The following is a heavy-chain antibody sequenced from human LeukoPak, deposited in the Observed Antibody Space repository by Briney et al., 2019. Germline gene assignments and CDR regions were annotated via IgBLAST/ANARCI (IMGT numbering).Heavy chain of an antibody. D-gene: IGHD3-22*01. V-gene: IGHV4-61*01. CDR2: IYYNRRT. J-gene: IGHJ4*02. CDR3: ARGGRNSLYYDSSGLPGIDY. CDR1: GGSVSSSSYY. Sequence: PSETLSLTCTVSGGSVSSSSYYWSWIRQPPGKGLEWIGYIYYNRRTNDNPSLKSRVTISVDTSKNQFSLKLSSLTAADTAVYYCARGGRNSLYYDSSGLPGIDYWGQGTLVTVSS.